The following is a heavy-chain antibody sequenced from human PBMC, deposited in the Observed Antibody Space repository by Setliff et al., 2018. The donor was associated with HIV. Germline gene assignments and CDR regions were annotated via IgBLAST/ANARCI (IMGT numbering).Heavy chain of an antibody. Sequence: SETLSLTCTVSGGSISSGGLYWNWIRQYPGKGLEWIGYIYSGGGTYYNPSLKSRVTISVDTSKNQFSLRLSSVTAADTAVYYCARIPPELDFDSWGQGTLVTVSS. CDR1: GGSISSGGLY. V-gene: IGHV4-31*03. J-gene: IGHJ4*02. CDR3: ARIPPELDFDS. D-gene: IGHD1-26*01. CDR2: IYSGGGT.